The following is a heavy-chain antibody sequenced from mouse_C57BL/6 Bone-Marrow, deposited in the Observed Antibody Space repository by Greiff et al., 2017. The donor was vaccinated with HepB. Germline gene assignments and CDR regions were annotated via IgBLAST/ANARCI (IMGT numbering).Heavy chain of an antibody. D-gene: IGHD1-1*01. Sequence: QVQLQQSGAELARPGASVKMSCKASGYTFTSYTMHWVKQRTGQGLEWIGYINPSSGYTKYNQKFKDKATLTADKSSSTAYMQLSSLTSEDSAVYYCARRTTTLVDYWGQGTTLTVSS. CDR3: ARRTTTLVDY. J-gene: IGHJ2*01. V-gene: IGHV1-4*01. CDR2: INPSSGYT. CDR1: GYTFTSYT.